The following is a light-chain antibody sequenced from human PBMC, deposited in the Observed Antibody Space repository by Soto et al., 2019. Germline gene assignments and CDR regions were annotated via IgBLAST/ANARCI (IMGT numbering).Light chain of an antibody. Sequence: EIVLTQSPGTLSLSPGERATLSCRASQSVSSSYLAWYQQKPGQAPSLLIYGASSRATGIQDRFSGSGSGTDFTLTISRLEPEDFAVYYGQQYGSSPTFGQGTKVEIK. CDR2: GAS. CDR1: QSVSSSY. J-gene: IGKJ1*01. CDR3: QQYGSSPT. V-gene: IGKV3-20*01.